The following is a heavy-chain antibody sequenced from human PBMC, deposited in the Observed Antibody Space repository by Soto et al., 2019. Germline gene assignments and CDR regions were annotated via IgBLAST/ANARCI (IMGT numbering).Heavy chain of an antibody. D-gene: IGHD4-17*01. CDR1: GFAFSRDG. V-gene: IGHV3-23*01. CDR3: AKERATTTAFDY. Sequence: GGSLRLSCAASGFAFSRDGMSWVRQAPGKGLEWVSLITDNGGSTYYADSVKGRFTISRDNTKNTLFLQMNSLRAEDTAVYYCAKERATTTAFDYWGQGALVTVSS. CDR2: ITDNGGST. J-gene: IGHJ4*02.